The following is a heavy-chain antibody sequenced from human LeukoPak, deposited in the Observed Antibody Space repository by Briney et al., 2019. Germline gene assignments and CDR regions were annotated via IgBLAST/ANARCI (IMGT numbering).Heavy chain of an antibody. J-gene: IGHJ6*03. CDR3: ARVRNQCSSTSCYYYYMDV. Sequence: RGSLRLACSASRFTFSNYRRNWVRQAPGKGLEWVSSIICSSSFIWYADSVKGRFTISRDNAKNSLYLQETSLRAEDTAVYHCARVRNQCSSTSCYYYYMDVWGKGTTVTVSS. CDR2: IICSSSFI. CDR1: RFTFSNYR. D-gene: IGHD2-2*01. V-gene: IGHV3-21*01.